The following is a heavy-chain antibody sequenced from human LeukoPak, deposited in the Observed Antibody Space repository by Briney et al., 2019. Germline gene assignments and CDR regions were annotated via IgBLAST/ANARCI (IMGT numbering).Heavy chain of an antibody. CDR3: ARDRGYSYGSALH. D-gene: IGHD5-18*01. V-gene: IGHV3-74*01. CDR1: GFTFSSYW. CDR2: ISGDGSTT. J-gene: IGHJ4*02. Sequence: PGGSLRLSCAASGFTFSSYWMHWVRQAPGKGLVRVSRISGDGSTTSYADSVKGRFTISRDNAKNTLYLQMNTLRAEDTAVYYCARDRGYSYGSALHWGQGTLVTVSS.